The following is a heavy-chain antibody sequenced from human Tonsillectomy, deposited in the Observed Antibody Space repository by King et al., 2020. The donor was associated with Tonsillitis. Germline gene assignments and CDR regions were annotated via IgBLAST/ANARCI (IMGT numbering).Heavy chain of an antibody. CDR3: ARERLYSSGWGIDY. CDR1: GFTFSDHS. Sequence: VQLVESGGGVVQPGRSLRLSCAGSGFTFSDHSIHWVRQAPGKGLEWVALISFDGTRKYYADSVKGRFTISRDNSKNTLYLQLSRLRAEDTAVYYCARERLYSSGWGIDYWGQGTLVTVSS. J-gene: IGHJ4*02. CDR2: ISFDGTRK. V-gene: IGHV3-33*05. D-gene: IGHD6-19*01.